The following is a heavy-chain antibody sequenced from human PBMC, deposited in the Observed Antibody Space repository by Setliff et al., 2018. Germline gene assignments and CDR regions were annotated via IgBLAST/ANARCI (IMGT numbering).Heavy chain of an antibody. CDR2: IYHGGKT. V-gene: IGHV4-39*01. CDR3: ARTGTYRYFDS. CDR1: GASISSGTYY. J-gene: IGHJ4*02. D-gene: IGHD1-1*01. Sequence: PSETLSLTCTVSGASISSGTYYWGWIRQPPGKGLEWIGRIYHGGKTYYNTSLESRLTISVDTSKNQFSLKLRSVTAADTAVYYCARTGTYRYFDSWGQGTLVTVS.